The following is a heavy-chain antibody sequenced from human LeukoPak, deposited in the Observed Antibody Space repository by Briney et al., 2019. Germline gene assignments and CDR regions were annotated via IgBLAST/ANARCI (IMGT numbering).Heavy chain of an antibody. V-gene: IGHV3-66*01. CDR1: GFTVSNNY. CDR3: ASLGYSYGNHHFDY. J-gene: IGHJ4*02. CDR2: IYSGGST. Sequence: PGGSLRLSCAASGFTVSNNYMSWVRQDPGTGLERVSVIYSGGSTYYAESVKGRFTISRDNSKNTLYLQMNSLRAEDTAVYYCASLGYSYGNHHFDYWGQGTLVTVSS. D-gene: IGHD5-18*01.